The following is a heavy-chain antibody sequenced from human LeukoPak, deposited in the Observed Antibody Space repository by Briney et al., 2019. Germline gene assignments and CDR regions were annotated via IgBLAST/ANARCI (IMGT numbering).Heavy chain of an antibody. V-gene: IGHV3-23*01. CDR3: ARKMVRGVDAFDI. Sequence: GGSLRLSCAASGFTFSSYAMSWVRQAPGKGLEWVSAISGSGGSTYYADSVKGRFTISRDNAKNSLYLQMNSLRAEDTAVYYCARKMVRGVDAFDIWGQGTMVTVSS. J-gene: IGHJ3*02. D-gene: IGHD3-10*01. CDR2: ISGSGGST. CDR1: GFTFSSYA.